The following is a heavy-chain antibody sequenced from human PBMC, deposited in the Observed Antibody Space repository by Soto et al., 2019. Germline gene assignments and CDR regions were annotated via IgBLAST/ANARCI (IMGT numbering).Heavy chain of an antibody. CDR1: GGSISSGGHY. CDR3: ARDTVAVPRVMGX. J-gene: IGHJ6*02. Sequence: SETLSLTCTVSGGSISSGGHYWSWIRQHPGKGLEWIGYIYYSGSTYYNPSLKSRVTISVDTSKNQFSLKLRFVTAADTAVYYCARDTVAVPRVMGXWGQGTTVTVS. V-gene: IGHV4-31*03. CDR2: IYYSGST. D-gene: IGHD4-17*01.